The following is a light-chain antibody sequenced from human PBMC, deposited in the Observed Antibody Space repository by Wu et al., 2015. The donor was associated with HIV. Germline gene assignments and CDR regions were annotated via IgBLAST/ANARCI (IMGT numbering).Light chain of an antibody. V-gene: IGKV3-11*01. Sequence: TLSCRASQSVSSFLAWYRQKPGQAPRLLIYDASNRATGIPARFSGSGSGTDFTLTISSLEPEDFAIYYCQQRSTWPWTFGQGTKVEIK. CDR2: DAS. CDR3: QQRSTWPWT. J-gene: IGKJ1*01. CDR1: QSVSSF.